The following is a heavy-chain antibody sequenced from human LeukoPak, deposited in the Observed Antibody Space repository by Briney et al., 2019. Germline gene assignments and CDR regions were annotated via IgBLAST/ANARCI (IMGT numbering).Heavy chain of an antibody. D-gene: IGHD6-19*01. CDR3: AKAQIAVADAFDY. CDR2: ISGSGGST. V-gene: IGHV3-23*01. J-gene: IGHJ4*02. Sequence: GGSLRLSCAASGFTFSSYAMSWVRQAPGKGLEWVSAISGSGGSTYYADSVKGRFTIPRDNSKNTLYLQMSSLRAEDTVVYYCAKAQIAVADAFDYWGQGTLVTVSS. CDR1: GFTFSSYA.